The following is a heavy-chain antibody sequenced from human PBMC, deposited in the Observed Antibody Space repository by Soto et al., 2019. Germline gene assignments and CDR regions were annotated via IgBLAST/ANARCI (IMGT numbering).Heavy chain of an antibody. D-gene: IGHD2-21*01. Sequence: EVQLLESGGGLVQPGGSLRLSCAASGFTFTNYAMSWVRQAPGKGLEWVSTVSGGGDGTYYADSVKGRFSTSRDNSRNRVYLQTNSLRTEDTAVYYCAKKGLGSLATYWNCGDFHYAFDLWGQGTIVTVSS. J-gene: IGHJ3*01. CDR3: AKKGLGSLATYWNCGDFHYAFDL. CDR1: GFTFTNYA. V-gene: IGHV3-23*01. CDR2: VSGGGDGT.